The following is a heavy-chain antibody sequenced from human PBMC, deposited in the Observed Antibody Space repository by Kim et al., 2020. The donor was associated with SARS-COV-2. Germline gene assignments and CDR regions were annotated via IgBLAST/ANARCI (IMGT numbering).Heavy chain of an antibody. CDR2: IIPIFGTA. Sequence: SVKVSCKASGGTFSSYAISWVRQAPGQGLEWMGGIIPIFGTANYAQKFQGRVTITADESTSTAYMELSSLRSEDTAVYYCARGYYDSSGYYTRGFFDYWGQGTLVTVSS. CDR1: GGTFSSYA. J-gene: IGHJ4*02. CDR3: ARGYYDSSGYYTRGFFDY. D-gene: IGHD3-22*01. V-gene: IGHV1-69*13.